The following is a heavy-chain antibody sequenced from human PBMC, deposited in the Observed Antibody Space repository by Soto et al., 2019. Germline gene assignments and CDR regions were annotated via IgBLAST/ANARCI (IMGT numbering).Heavy chain of an antibody. CDR1: GFAFSTYA. CDR3: AKVTKRAAAGRYEYYKYGMDV. Sequence: GGSLRLSCAASGFAFSTYAMTWVRQAPGKGLEWVSVISGSGGSSYYAASVKGRFTISRDNSKNTLYLQMNGLRAEDTALYYCAKVTKRAAAGRYEYYKYGMDVWGQGTTVTAP. D-gene: IGHD6-13*01. J-gene: IGHJ6*02. CDR2: ISGSGGSS. V-gene: IGHV3-23*01.